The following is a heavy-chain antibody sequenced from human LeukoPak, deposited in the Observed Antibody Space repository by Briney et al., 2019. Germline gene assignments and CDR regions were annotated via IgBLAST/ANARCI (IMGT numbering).Heavy chain of an antibody. CDR3: AKAVATTKTIPHDY. Sequence: PGGSLRLSCAASGFTFSTYGIHWVRQAPGKGLEWVALISNDGIDKYYVTSVKGRFTISRDNSKNTLYLQMNSLRAEDTAVYYCAKAVATTKTIPHDYWGQGTLVTVSS. CDR1: GFTFSTYG. D-gene: IGHD5-12*01. V-gene: IGHV3-30*18. CDR2: ISNDGIDK. J-gene: IGHJ4*02.